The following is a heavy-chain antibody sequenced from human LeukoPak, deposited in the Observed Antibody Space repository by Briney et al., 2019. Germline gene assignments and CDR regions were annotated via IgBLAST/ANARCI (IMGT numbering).Heavy chain of an antibody. J-gene: IGHJ4*02. V-gene: IGHV3-30*04. Sequence: GGSLRLSCAASGFTFSSYAMHWVRQAPGKGLEWVAVISYDGSNKYYADSVKGRFTISRDNSKNTLYLQMNSLRAEDTAVYYCAKDRRMGVGATDLDYWGQGTLVTVSS. CDR1: GFTFSSYA. CDR2: ISYDGSNK. D-gene: IGHD1-26*01. CDR3: AKDRRMGVGATDLDY.